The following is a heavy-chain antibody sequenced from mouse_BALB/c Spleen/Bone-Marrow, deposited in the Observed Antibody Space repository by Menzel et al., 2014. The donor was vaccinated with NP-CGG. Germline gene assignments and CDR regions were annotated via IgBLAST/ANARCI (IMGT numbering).Heavy chain of an antibody. V-gene: IGHV1-31*01. CDR2: INPYNGGT. Sequence: VQLQHSGPELVKPGASVKISCKASGYSFTGYTMNWVKQSHGKNLEWIGLINPYNGGTSYNQKFKGRAALTVDKSSSTAYMELLSLTSEDSAVYYCARSGLYYGNYLYAMDFWGQGTSVTVSS. CDR3: ARSGLYYGNYLYAMDF. D-gene: IGHD2-1*01. J-gene: IGHJ4*01. CDR1: GYSFTGYT.